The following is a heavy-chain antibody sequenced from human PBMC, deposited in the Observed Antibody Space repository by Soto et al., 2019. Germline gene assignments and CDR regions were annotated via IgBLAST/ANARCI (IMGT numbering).Heavy chain of an antibody. V-gene: IGHV4-59*01. CDR2: VYYSGNT. Sequence: QVQLQESGPGLVKPSETLSLTCIVSGGSISPYYWSWIRQPPGKGLEWIGYVYYSGNTNYNPSIESRVTISVDTSRNRFSLNLTSATAADTAVYYCARKGAAASYAHYYMDVWGRGTAVTVSS. D-gene: IGHD6-13*01. CDR3: ARKGAAASYAHYYMDV. J-gene: IGHJ6*03. CDR1: GGSISPYY.